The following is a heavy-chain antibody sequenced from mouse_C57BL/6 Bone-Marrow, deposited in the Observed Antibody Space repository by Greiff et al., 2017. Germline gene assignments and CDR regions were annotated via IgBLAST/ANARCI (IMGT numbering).Heavy chain of an antibody. V-gene: IGHV1-69*01. CDR1: GYTFTSYW. J-gene: IGHJ4*01. CDR3: GRWWGYSSMDY. D-gene: IGHD1-1*02. Sequence: QVQLQQPGAELVMPGASVKLSCKASGYTFTSYWMPWVKPRPGQGLEWIGEIDPSDSYTNYNQKFKGKSTLTVDKSSSTAYMQLSSLTSEDSEVYDCGRWWGYSSMDYWGQGTSVTVSS. CDR2: IDPSDSYT.